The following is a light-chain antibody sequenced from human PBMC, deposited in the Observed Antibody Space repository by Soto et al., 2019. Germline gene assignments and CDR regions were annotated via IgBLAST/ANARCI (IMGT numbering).Light chain of an antibody. V-gene: IGKV3-20*01. CDR2: GAS. CDR1: QSVGASF. J-gene: IGKJ2*01. CDR3: QHYGTSPYT. Sequence: EMVLTQSPGTLSWSPGERATLSCRASQSVGASFLAWFQQKPGQAPRLLIYGASSRATGIPDRFSGSGSGTDFTLTISRLEPEDVAVYYCQHYGTSPYTFGQGTKLEI.